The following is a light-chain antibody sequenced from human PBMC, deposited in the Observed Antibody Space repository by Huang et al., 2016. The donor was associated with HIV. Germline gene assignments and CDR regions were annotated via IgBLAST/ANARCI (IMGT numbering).Light chain of an antibody. CDR3: QQTYSTPLT. J-gene: IGKJ4*01. CDR2: AAS. V-gene: IGKV1-39*01. CDR1: QSIRTY. Sequence: DIQMTQSPSSLSASVEDRVTITCRASQSIRTYLNWYQLKPEKAPDLLIYAASNLHSGVPSRFSGSRSGTDFTLTISGLQREDFATYFCQQTYSTPLTFGGGTKVEIK.